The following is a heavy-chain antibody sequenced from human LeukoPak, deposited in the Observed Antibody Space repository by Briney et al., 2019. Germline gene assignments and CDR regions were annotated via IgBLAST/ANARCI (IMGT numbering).Heavy chain of an antibody. D-gene: IGHD3-10*01. V-gene: IGHV1-69*04. Sequence: SVKVSCKASGGTFSSYAISWVRQAPGQGLEWMGRIIPILGIANYAQKFQGRVTITADKSTSTAYMELSSLRSEDTAVYYCARDHGSKSSYDYWGQGTLVTVSS. CDR2: IIPILGIA. CDR1: GGTFSSYA. CDR3: ARDHGSKSSYDY. J-gene: IGHJ4*02.